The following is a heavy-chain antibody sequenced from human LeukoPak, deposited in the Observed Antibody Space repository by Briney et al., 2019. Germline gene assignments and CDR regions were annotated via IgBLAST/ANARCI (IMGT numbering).Heavy chain of an antibody. D-gene: IGHD1-7*01. CDR1: GYSISSGYY. V-gene: IGHV4-38-2*01. Sequence: SETLSHTCAVSGYSISSGYYWGWIRQPPGKGLEWLGSIYHSGSTYYNPSLKSRVTISVDTSKNQFSLKLSSVTAADTAVYYCARLIETGTTVDPWGQGTLVTVSS. CDR2: IYHSGST. J-gene: IGHJ5*02. CDR3: ARLIETGTTVDP.